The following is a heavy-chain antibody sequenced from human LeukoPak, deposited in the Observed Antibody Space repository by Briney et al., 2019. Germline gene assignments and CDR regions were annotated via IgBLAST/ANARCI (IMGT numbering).Heavy chain of an antibody. CDR2: INTKGET. CDR3: ATSNDAKIAPFDH. V-gene: IGHV4-4*09. CDR1: GVSMSAYQ. J-gene: IGHJ4*02. Sequence: SETLSLTCTVSGVSMSAYQWSWVRQSPEKGLEWIGCINTKGETSYNPSLKSRVTTLVDTSKGQFSLRLTSVTAADTAVYYCATSNDAKIAPFDHWGQGAPVTVSS. D-gene: IGHD2-21*01.